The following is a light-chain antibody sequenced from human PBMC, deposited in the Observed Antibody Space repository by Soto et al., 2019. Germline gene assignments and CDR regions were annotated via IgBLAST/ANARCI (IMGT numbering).Light chain of an antibody. Sequence: QYVLTQPRSVSGSPGQSVTISCTGTSSDVGGYNYVSWYQQHPGKAPKLMIYDVSKRPSGVPDRFSGSKSGNTASLTISGLQAEDEADYYCCSYAGSYTPHVVFGGGTQLTVL. CDR1: SSDVGGYNY. V-gene: IGLV2-11*01. CDR3: CSYAGSYTPHVV. J-gene: IGLJ2*01. CDR2: DVS.